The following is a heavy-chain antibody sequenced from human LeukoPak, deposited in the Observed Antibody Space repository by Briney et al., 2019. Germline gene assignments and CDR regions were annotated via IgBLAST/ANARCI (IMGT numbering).Heavy chain of an antibody. V-gene: IGHV3-23*01. J-gene: IGHJ4*02. Sequence: PGGSLRLSCAASGFTFSSYAMSWVRQAPGKGLEWVSAISGSGGSTYYADSVKGRFTISRDNSKNTLYLQMNSLRAEDTAVYYCARSTQSGYDSDYWGQGTLVTVSS. CDR3: ARSTQSGYDSDY. CDR1: GFTFSSYA. D-gene: IGHD5-12*01. CDR2: ISGSGGST.